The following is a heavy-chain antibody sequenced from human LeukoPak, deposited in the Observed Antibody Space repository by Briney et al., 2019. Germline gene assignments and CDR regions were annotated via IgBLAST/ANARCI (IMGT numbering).Heavy chain of an antibody. CDR1: GFTFSSYW. J-gene: IGHJ4*02. Sequence: PGGSLRLSCAASGFTFSSYWMSWVRQAPGKGLEWVARIKSKAGGGTTDYAAPVKGRFTISRDDSKNTLYLQMSSLKTEDTAVYYCATDGGDYYFDYWGQGTLVTVSS. D-gene: IGHD2-21*02. V-gene: IGHV3-15*01. CDR3: ATDGGDYYFDY. CDR2: IKSKAGGGTT.